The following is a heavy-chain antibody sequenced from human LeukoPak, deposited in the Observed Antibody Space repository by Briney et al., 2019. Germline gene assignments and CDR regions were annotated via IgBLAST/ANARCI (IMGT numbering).Heavy chain of an antibody. J-gene: IGHJ4*02. D-gene: IGHD2-21*01. CDR3: ARGVVIAPQTFDY. Sequence: PSETLSLTCAVSGGSISSSSYYWGWIRQPPGKGLEWIGEIYHSGSTNYNPSLKSRVTISVDTSKNQFSLKLSSVTAADTAVYYCARGVVIAPQTFDYWGQGTLVTVSS. CDR1: GGSISSSSYY. CDR2: IYHSGST. V-gene: IGHV4-39*07.